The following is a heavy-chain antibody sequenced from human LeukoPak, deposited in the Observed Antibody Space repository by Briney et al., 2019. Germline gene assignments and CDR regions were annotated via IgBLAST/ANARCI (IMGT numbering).Heavy chain of an antibody. CDR2: IIRPSSYM. Sequence: GGSLTLSCAASGFTFSTCDMNWVRHAPRTGLEWGSSIIRPSSYMYYTDSVERRFTISRDNAKNSLYLQQDSLRAEDKPVYCCGSGPEFPYGVWVPWDNHYYMDVWGKGATVSVCS. CDR3: GSGPEFPYGVWVPWDNHYYMDV. CDR1: GFTFSTCD. V-gene: IGHV3-21*01. J-gene: IGHJ6*03. D-gene: IGHD2-8*01.